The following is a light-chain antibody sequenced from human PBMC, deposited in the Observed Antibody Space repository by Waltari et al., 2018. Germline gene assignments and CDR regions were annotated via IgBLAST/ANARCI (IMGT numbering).Light chain of an antibody. V-gene: IGLV2-23*02. CDR2: EVT. J-gene: IGLJ3*02. CDR1: SSDIGNYDL. CDR3: CSHAGSRGIWV. Sequence: QSALTQPASVSGSPGQSITISCSGTSSDIGNYDLVSWFQHHPGKAPKLLIYEVTKRPPGVSSRFSGSKTGNTASLTISGLQAEDEAHYYCCSHAGSRGIWVIGGGTKLTVL.